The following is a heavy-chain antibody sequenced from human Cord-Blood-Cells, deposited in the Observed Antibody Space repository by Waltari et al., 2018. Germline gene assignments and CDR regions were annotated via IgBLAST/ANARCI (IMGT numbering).Heavy chain of an antibody. CDR2: IYNSGST. CDR1: GVTISSSGSY. Sequence: QLKLQESGTGPVQPSETLSLTCLVSGVTISSSGSYWDKIRHPPGKGLEWIGSIYNSGSTNYNPSLKSLVTISVDTSKNQFALKLSSVTAADTAVYYCARPHSSSDAFDIWGQGTMVTVSS. V-gene: IGHV4-39*01. J-gene: IGHJ3*02. D-gene: IGHD6-6*01. CDR3: ARPHSSSDAFDI.